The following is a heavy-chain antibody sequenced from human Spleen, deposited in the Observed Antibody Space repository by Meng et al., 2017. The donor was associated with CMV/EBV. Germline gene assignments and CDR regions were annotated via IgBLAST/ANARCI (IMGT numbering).Heavy chain of an antibody. J-gene: IGHJ4*02. Sequence: GGSLRLSCAASGFSVSSNYMGWVRQAPGKGLEWVSVIYTGGIRSDGDTDYADSGKGRFTISRDNSKNTLYLQMDSLRPEDTAVYYCVKLMTSLTPEDYWGQGTLVTVSS. CDR2: IYTGGIRSDGDT. D-gene: IGHD4-11*01. CDR3: VKLMTSLTPEDY. V-gene: IGHV3-66*02. CDR1: GFSVSSNY.